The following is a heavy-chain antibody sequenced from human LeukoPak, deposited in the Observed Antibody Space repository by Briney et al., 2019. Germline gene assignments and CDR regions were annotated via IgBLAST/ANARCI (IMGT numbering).Heavy chain of an antibody. Sequence: ASVKVSCKASGYTFTGYYMHWVRQAPGQGLEWMGWINPNSGGTNYAQKFQGRVTMTRDTSISTAYMELSRLRSDDTAVYYCARAYYDFWSGLPVDYWGQGTLVTVPS. CDR2: INPNSGGT. CDR1: GYTFTGYY. CDR3: ARAYYDFWSGLPVDY. V-gene: IGHV1-2*02. J-gene: IGHJ4*02. D-gene: IGHD3-3*01.